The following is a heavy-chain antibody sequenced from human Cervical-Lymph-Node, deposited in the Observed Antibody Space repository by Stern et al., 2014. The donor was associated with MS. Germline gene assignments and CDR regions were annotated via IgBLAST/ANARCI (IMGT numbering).Heavy chain of an antibody. CDR1: GFSFSNAW. CDR2: VKSHTDGGTT. J-gene: IGHJ4*02. Sequence: EVQLEESGGGLVKPGGSLSLSCATSGFSFSNAWMSWVRQAPGQGLEWVGRVKSHTDGGTTDYAAPVKGRFTMSRDDSKDTLYLQMNSLKTEDTAVYYCATDLVVITTNFDYWGQGTLVTVSS. V-gene: IGHV3-15*01. D-gene: IGHD3-22*01. CDR3: ATDLVVITTNFDY.